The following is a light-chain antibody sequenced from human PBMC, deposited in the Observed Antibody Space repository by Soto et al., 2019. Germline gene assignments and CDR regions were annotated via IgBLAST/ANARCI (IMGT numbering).Light chain of an antibody. CDR3: QQRLNWPPG. V-gene: IGKV3-11*01. Sequence: EISLTQSPDTLSLSPGERATLSCRASQSVTNYIAWYQQRPGQAPRLLIYDASNRATGVPARFSGSGSGTDFTLTISDLEPADFGLYYCQQRLNWPPGFGQGTKVEIK. CDR2: DAS. J-gene: IGKJ1*01. CDR1: QSVTNY.